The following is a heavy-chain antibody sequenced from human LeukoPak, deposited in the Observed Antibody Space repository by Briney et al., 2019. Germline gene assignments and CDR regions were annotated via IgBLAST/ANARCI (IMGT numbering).Heavy chain of an antibody. CDR1: GGSISTYY. CDR3: ARVGSYCFEY. Sequence: PSETLSLTCTVSGGSISTYYWSWIRQPPGKGLEGSGYIDYSGATNFNPSLKSRVTISEDTSKQHFSLKLSSVTAPDTAVYYCARVGSYCFEYWGQGTLVTVSS. D-gene: IGHD3-10*01. CDR2: IDYSGAT. J-gene: IGHJ4*02. V-gene: IGHV4-59*01.